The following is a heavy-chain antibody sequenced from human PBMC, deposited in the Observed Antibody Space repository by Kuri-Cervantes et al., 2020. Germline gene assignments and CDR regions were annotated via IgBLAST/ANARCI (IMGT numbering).Heavy chain of an antibody. Sequence: GESLKISCAASGFTFSSYAMHWVRQAPGKGLEWVAVISYDGSNKYYADSVKGRFTISRDNSKNTLYLQMNSLRAEDTAVYYCARESRDSGSSPALGYWGQGTLVTVSS. CDR2: ISYDGSNK. CDR1: GFTFSSYA. V-gene: IGHV3-30-3*01. CDR3: ARESRDSGSSPALGY. D-gene: IGHD1-26*01. J-gene: IGHJ4*02.